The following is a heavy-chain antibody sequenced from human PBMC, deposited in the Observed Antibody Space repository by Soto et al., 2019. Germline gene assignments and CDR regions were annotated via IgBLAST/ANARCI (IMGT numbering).Heavy chain of an antibody. CDR2: ISSSSSTI. D-gene: IGHD3-16*01. CDR3: ASLPYDYIWGSQLGMDV. CDR1: GFTFSSYS. J-gene: IGHJ6*04. Sequence: EVQLVESGGGLVQPGGSLRLSCAASGFTFSSYSMNWVRQAPGKGLEWVSYISSSSSTIYYADSVKGRFTISRDNAKNSLYLQMNSLRAEDTAVYYCASLPYDYIWGSQLGMDVWGKGTTVTVSS. V-gene: IGHV3-48*01.